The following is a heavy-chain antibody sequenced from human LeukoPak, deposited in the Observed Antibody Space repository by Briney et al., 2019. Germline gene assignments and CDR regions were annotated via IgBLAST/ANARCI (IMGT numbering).Heavy chain of an antibody. CDR2: IYYSGST. V-gene: IGHV4-59*12. CDR1: GGSINSYF. Sequence: SETLSLTCTVSGGSINSYFWSWIRQPPRKGLQWIGYIYYSGSTNYNPSLQSRVTISVDTSKNQFSLRLSSVTAADTAVYYCARGYDYVWGSHRALGYWGQGTLVTVSS. D-gene: IGHD3-16*02. J-gene: IGHJ4*02. CDR3: ARGYDYVWGSHRALGY.